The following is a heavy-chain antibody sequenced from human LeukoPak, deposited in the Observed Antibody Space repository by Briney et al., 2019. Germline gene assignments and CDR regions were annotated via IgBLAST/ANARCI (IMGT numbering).Heavy chain of an antibody. D-gene: IGHD1/OR15-1a*01. CDR2: IIPIFGTA. CDR1: GGTFSSYA. Sequence: PVKVSCKASGGTFSSYAISWVRQAPGQGLEWMGGIIPIFGTANYSQKFQGRVTITADESTSAAYMELSSLRSEDTAVYYCARNELEHPFDYWGQGTLVTVSS. V-gene: IGHV1-69*01. J-gene: IGHJ4*02. CDR3: ARNELEHPFDY.